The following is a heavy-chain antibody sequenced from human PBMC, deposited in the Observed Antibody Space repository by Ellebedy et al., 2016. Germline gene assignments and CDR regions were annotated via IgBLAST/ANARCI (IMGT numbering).Heavy chain of an antibody. D-gene: IGHD2/OR15-2a*01. J-gene: IGHJ4*02. V-gene: IGHV4-4*01. CDR3: AGTVIQTAFLDY. Sequence: GSLRLSCAASGFTVSTNYMSWVRQAPGKGLEWIGEIYHSGSTNYNPSLKSRVTISVDRSKNQFSLKLSSVTAADTAVYFCAGTVIQTAFLDYWGQGTHVIVSS. CDR1: GFTVSTNY. CDR2: IYHSGST.